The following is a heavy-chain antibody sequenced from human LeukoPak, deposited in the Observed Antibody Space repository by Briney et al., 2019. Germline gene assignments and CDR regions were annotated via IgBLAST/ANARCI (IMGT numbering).Heavy chain of an antibody. Sequence: GSSVKVSCKASGYTFTSYDINWVRQATGQGLEWMGWMNPNSGNTGYAQKFQGRVTMTRNTSISTAYLELSSLISEDTAVYYCARVGFRGEPIDCWGQGTLVTVSS. V-gene: IGHV1-8*01. D-gene: IGHD3-10*01. CDR1: GYTFTSYD. CDR2: MNPNSGNT. CDR3: ARVGFRGEPIDC. J-gene: IGHJ4*02.